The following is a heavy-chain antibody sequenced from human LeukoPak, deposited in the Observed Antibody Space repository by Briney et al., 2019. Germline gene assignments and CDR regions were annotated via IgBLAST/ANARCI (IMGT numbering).Heavy chain of an antibody. CDR3: AETGTEGH. D-gene: IGHD1-1*01. CDR2: ISSSSSTI. CDR1: GFTFSSYS. V-gene: IGHV3-48*04. Sequence: GGSLRLSCAASGFTFSSYSMNWVRQAPGKGLEWVSYISSSSSTIYYADSVKGRFTISRDNAKNSLYLQMNSLRAEDTAVYYCAETGTEGHWGQGTLVTVSS. J-gene: IGHJ4*02.